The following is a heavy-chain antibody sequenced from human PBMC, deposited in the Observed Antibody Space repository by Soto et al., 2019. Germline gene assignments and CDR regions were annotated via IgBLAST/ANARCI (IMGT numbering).Heavy chain of an antibody. V-gene: IGHV3-53*01. CDR2: FYDLDGT. Sequence: GVSLRLSCAVSGLTVSGKKYVAWVRQAPGKGLEWVSGFYDLDGTYYADSLKGRFTTSGDSSRTIVYLQMNGLRPEDTAVYYCATWHLQEHAYDVWGQGTTVTV. CDR1: GLTVSGKKY. CDR3: ATWHLQEHAYDV. J-gene: IGHJ3*01. D-gene: IGHD4-4*01.